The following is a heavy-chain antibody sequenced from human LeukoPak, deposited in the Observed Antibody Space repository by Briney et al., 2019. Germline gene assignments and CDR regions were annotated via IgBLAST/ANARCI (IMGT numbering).Heavy chain of an antibody. CDR1: GFTFDDYT. CDR3: AKDLGRFGVGVSLDF. V-gene: IGHV3-43*01. Sequence: PGGSLRLSCAASGFTFDDYTMQWVRQAPGKGLEWVSLITWDGGSTYYADSVKGRFTISRDNSKNTLYLQMNSLRVEDSAVYYCAKDLGRFGVGVSLDFWGLGTLVTVAS. CDR2: ITWDGGST. D-gene: IGHD3-3*01. J-gene: IGHJ4*02.